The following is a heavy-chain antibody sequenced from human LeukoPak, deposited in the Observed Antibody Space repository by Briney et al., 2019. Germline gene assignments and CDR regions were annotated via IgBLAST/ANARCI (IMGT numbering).Heavy chain of an antibody. CDR1: GDSFSSHY. V-gene: IGHV4-59*11. D-gene: IGHD4-17*01. J-gene: IGHJ3*02. Sequence: SETLSLTCVVSGDSFSSHYWTWIRQSPGKGLEWIGYISYIGSANYNPSLKSRVTISIDTSKNQFSLKLRTVTAADTAVYYCARDLVTVTKGFDIWGLGTMVSVSS. CDR3: ARDLVTVTKGFDI. CDR2: ISYIGSA.